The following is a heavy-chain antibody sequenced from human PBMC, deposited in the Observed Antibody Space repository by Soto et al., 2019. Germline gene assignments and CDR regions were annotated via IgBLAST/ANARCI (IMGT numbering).Heavy chain of an antibody. CDR3: ASIWFGDFDY. D-gene: IGHD3-10*01. V-gene: IGHV4-30-4*01. J-gene: IGHJ4*01. Sequence: QVQLQESGPGLVKPSQTLSLTCTVSGASISSADYYWSWIRQPPGKGLEWIGYFHSSGATYKDPSLXSXVXIXLDTSKNQISLKLDSVTAADTAIYYCASIWFGDFDYWGHGTLVTISS. CDR2: FHSSGAT. CDR1: GASISSADYY.